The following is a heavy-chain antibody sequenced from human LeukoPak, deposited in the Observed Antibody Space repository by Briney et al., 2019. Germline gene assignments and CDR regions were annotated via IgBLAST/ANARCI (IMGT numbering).Heavy chain of an antibody. CDR3: ARDPNGDYIGAFDF. D-gene: IGHD4-17*01. J-gene: IGHJ3*01. CDR2: ITGGGRT. V-gene: IGHV3-23*01. CDR1: GFTFNNYA. Sequence: GGSLRLSCAASGFTFNNYAMMWVRQAQGQGLEWVSAITGGGRTYYADSVKGQFTISRDNSKNTLYLQMNSLRAEDTALYFCARDPNGDYIGAFDFLGQGTVVTVSS.